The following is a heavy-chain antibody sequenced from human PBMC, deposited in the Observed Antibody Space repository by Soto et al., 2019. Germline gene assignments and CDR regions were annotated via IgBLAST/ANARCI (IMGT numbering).Heavy chain of an antibody. D-gene: IGHD4-17*01. J-gene: IGHJ4*02. CDR1: CGSSSSYY. V-gene: IGHV4-59*01. Sequence: SETLSLTCTVACGSSSSYYWRWIRQPPGKGLEWIGYIYYSGSTNYNPSLKSRVTISVDTSKNQFSLKLSSVTAADTAVYYCARFIYGDYGDYWGQGTLVTVSS. CDR2: IYYSGST. CDR3: ARFIYGDYGDY.